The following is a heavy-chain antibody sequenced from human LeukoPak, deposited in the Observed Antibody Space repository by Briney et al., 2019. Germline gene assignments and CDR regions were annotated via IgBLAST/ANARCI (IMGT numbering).Heavy chain of an antibody. Sequence: GGSLRLSCAASGFTFSSYSMNWVRQAPGKGLEWVSAISGSGGSTYYADSVKGRFTISRDNSKNTLYLQMNSLRAEDTAVYYCAKGGYYYDSSGYYYGDYWGQGTLVTVSS. CDR2: ISGSGGST. J-gene: IGHJ4*02. D-gene: IGHD3-22*01. CDR1: GFTFSSYS. V-gene: IGHV3-23*01. CDR3: AKGGYYYDSSGYYYGDY.